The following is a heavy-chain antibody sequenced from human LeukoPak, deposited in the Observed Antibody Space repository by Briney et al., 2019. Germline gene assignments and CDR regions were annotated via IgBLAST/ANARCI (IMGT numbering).Heavy chain of an antibody. Sequence: GRSLRLSCAASGFTFSSYGMNWVRQAPGKGLEWVAIIWNDGSQKYYADSVKGRFTISRDNSKNTLYLQMDSLRAEDTAIYYCAGDRGGFSYGDNWGQGTLVTVSS. CDR2: IWNDGSQK. D-gene: IGHD5-18*01. CDR1: GFTFSSYG. CDR3: AGDRGGFSYGDN. V-gene: IGHV3-33*01. J-gene: IGHJ4*02.